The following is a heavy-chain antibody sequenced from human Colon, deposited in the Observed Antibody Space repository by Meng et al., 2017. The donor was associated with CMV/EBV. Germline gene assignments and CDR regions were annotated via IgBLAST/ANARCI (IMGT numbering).Heavy chain of an antibody. CDR1: GFTRFAFSDFY. CDR2: ISSSSSTI. V-gene: IGHV3-11*04. CDR3: ARARAVPAGYGMDV. J-gene: IGHJ6*02. Sequence: GESLKISCAASGFTRFAFSDFYMSWIRQAPGKGLEWVSYISSSSSTIYYADSVKGRFTISRDNAKNSLYLQMNSLRAEDTAVYYCARARAVPAGYGMDVWGQGTTVTVSS. D-gene: IGHD2-2*01.